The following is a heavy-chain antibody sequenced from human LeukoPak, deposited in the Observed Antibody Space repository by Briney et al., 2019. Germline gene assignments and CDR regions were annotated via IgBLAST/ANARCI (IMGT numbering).Heavy chain of an antibody. CDR2: ITGDGGIT. Sequence: PGGSLRLSCAASGFTFDDYAMHWVRHAPGKGLEWVSLITGDGGITYYADSVKGRFTISRDNSKNSLYLQMNGLRTEDTALYYCAKVYSGDWYFALWGRGSLVTVSS. CDR1: GFTFDDYA. D-gene: IGHD5-18*01. V-gene: IGHV3-43*02. CDR3: AKVYSGDWYFAL. J-gene: IGHJ2*01.